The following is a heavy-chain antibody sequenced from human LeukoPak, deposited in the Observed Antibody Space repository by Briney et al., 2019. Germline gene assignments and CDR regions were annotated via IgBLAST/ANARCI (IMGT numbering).Heavy chain of an antibody. Sequence: ASVKVSCKASGYTFTGYYMHWVRQAPGQGLEWMGWINPNSGGTNYAQKFQGWVTMTRDTSTSTAYMELSRLRSDDTAVYYCARYGFGELSSYGMDVWGKGTTVTVSS. CDR1: GYTFTGYY. CDR2: INPNSGGT. CDR3: ARYGFGELSSYGMDV. J-gene: IGHJ6*04. V-gene: IGHV1-2*04. D-gene: IGHD3-10*01.